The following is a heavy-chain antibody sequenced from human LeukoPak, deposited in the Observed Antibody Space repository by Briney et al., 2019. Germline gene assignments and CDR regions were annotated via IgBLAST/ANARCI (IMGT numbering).Heavy chain of an antibody. CDR1: GYSISSGYY. CDR2: IYHSGST. V-gene: IGHV4-38-2*02. Sequence: PSETLSLTCTVSGYSISSGYYWGWIRPPPGKGLEWIGSIYHSGSTNYNPSLKSRVTISVDKSKNQFSLKLSSVTAADTAVFYCARGSSTSYNWFDPWGQGTLVTVSS. J-gene: IGHJ5*02. CDR3: ARGSSTSYNWFDP. D-gene: IGHD2-2*01.